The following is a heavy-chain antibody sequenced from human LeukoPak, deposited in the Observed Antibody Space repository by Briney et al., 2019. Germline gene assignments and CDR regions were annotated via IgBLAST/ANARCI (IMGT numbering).Heavy chain of an antibody. J-gene: IGHJ6*02. CDR3: ARVGVGATTGMDV. CDR2: IFPGGSDT. D-gene: IGHD1-26*01. CDR1: GYTFTTYW. Sequence: GESLKISCTASGYTFTTYWIAWVRQMPGKGLELTGIIFPGGSDTRYSPSFPGQVTMSVDKSDSTAYLQWSSLKASDTAMYYCARVGVGATTGMDVWGQGTTVTVSS. V-gene: IGHV5-51*01.